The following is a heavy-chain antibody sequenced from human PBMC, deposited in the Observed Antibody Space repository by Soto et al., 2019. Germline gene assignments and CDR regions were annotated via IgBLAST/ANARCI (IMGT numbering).Heavy chain of an antibody. Sequence: ASVKVSCKASGGTFSSYAISWVRQAPGQGLEWMGGIIPIFGTANYAQKFQGRVTITADESTSTAYMELSSLRSEDTAVYYCARTGGDQLLWGRSRYYYYYGMDVWGQGTTVTVPS. CDR1: GGTFSSYA. J-gene: IGHJ6*02. CDR2: IIPIFGTA. CDR3: ARTGGDQLLWGRSRYYYYYGMDV. D-gene: IGHD2-2*01. V-gene: IGHV1-69*13.